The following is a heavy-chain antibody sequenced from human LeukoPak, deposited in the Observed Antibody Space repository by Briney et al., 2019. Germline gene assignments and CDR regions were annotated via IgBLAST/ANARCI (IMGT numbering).Heavy chain of an antibody. CDR2: ISYDGNNK. D-gene: IGHD3-10*01. Sequence: GSLRLSCAASGFTFSSYAMHWVRQAPGKGLEWAAVISYDGNNKYYADSVKGRFTTSRDNSKNTLYLQMNSLRTEDTAVYYCARDSTMVRGVLDYWGQGALVTVSS. CDR1: GFTFSSYA. J-gene: IGHJ4*02. V-gene: IGHV3-30-3*01. CDR3: ARDSTMVRGVLDY.